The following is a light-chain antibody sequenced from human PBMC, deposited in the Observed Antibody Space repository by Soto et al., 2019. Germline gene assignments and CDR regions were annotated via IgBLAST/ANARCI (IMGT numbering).Light chain of an antibody. V-gene: IGKV3-20*01. CDR1: QSLSGNY. CDR3: QQQGISPT. J-gene: IGKJ1*01. Sequence: EVVLTQSPGTLSLSPGERATLSCRASQSLSGNYVSWYQQKPGQAPRLLLYGASNTATGIPDRFGGSGSETNFTITVSGLEPEEVAVYYCQQQGISPTFGEGTKVEIK. CDR2: GAS.